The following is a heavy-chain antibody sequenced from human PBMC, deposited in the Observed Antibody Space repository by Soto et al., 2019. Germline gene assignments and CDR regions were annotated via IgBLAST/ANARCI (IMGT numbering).Heavy chain of an antibody. CDR1: GGTFSSYS. CDR3: ARDSGYSYGSLSY. CDR2: IIPIFGTA. J-gene: IGHJ4*02. Sequence: SVKVSCKASGGTFSSYSISWVRQAPGQGLEWMGGIIPIFGTANYAQKFQGRVTITADESTSTAYMELSSLRSEDTAVYYCARDSGYSYGSLSYWGQGTLVTVSS. V-gene: IGHV1-69*13. D-gene: IGHD5-18*01.